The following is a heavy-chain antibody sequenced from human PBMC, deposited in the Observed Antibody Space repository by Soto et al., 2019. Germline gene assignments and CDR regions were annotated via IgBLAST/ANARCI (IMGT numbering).Heavy chain of an antibody. D-gene: IGHD3-16*01. Sequence: QLVESGGGVVQPGTSLRLSCAASGFRFKSFVMHWVRQVPGKGLQWVALTSYDGNTKYYGDSVQGRFIVSRDNSKNTLDLQMNSLRPEDTAFYYCVRANKRSLTGSFGGTHPYYFAHWGQGALVSVSS. V-gene: IGHV3-30*19. CDR1: GFRFKSFV. J-gene: IGHJ4*02. CDR3: VRANKRSLTGSFGGTHPYYFAH. CDR2: TSYDGNTK.